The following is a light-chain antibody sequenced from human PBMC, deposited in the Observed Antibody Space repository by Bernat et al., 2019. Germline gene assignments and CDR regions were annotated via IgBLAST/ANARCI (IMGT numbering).Light chain of an antibody. Sequence: DIQMTQSPSSLSASVGDRVTITCRASQSISSYLNWYQQKPGKAPKLLIYAASSLQSGVPSRFSGSGSGTDFTRTISSLQPEDFATYYCQQSYSTPYTFGQGTKLAIK. J-gene: IGKJ2*01. CDR2: AAS. CDR1: QSISSY. V-gene: IGKV1-39*01. CDR3: QQSYSTPYT.